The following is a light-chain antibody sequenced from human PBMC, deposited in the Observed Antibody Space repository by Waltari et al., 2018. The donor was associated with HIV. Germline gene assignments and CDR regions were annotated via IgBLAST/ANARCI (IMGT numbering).Light chain of an antibody. Sequence: QSALTQPPSASGSPGQSVTLSCTGTSSDVGGYNYVYWYQQHPGKAPNLMIYEVSKRPSGVPDRFSGSKSGNTASLTVSGLQAEDEADYYCSSYAGSNNYVFGTGTKVTVL. J-gene: IGLJ1*01. CDR3: SSYAGSNNYV. CDR1: SSDVGGYNY. CDR2: EVS. V-gene: IGLV2-8*01.